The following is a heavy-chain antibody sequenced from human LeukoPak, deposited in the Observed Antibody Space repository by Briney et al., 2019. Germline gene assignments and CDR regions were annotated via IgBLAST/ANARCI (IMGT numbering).Heavy chain of an antibody. D-gene: IGHD4-17*01. Sequence: PGGTLRLSCAASGFTFSSYGMSWVRQAPGKGLEWVSAISGSGGSTYYADSVKGRFTISRDNSKNTLYLQMNSLRAEDTAVYYCAKDLHYGDYLPDYGGQGTLVTVS. V-gene: IGHV3-23*01. CDR1: GFTFSSYG. J-gene: IGHJ4*02. CDR3: AKDLHYGDYLPDY. CDR2: ISGSGGST.